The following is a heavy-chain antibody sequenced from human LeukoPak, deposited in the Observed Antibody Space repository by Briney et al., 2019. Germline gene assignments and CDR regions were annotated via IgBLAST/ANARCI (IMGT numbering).Heavy chain of an antibody. V-gene: IGHV3-23*01. D-gene: IGHD3-10*01. CDR3: AKGSSGSFYSHFDY. Sequence: GGSLRLSCAASGFTFSSYAMNWVRQAPGKGLEWFSAISGSGDNTYYADSVKGRFTISRDNSKNTLYLQMNSLRAEDTAVYHCAKGSSGSFYSHFDYWGRGTLVTVSS. CDR2: ISGSGDNT. J-gene: IGHJ4*02. CDR1: GFTFSSYA.